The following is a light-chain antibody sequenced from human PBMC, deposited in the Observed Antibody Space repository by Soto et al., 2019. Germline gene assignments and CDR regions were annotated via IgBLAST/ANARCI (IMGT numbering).Light chain of an antibody. V-gene: IGKV3-15*01. J-gene: IGKJ3*01. CDR1: QSVSSN. Sequence: EIVMTQSPATLCVSPGERATLSCRASQSVSSNLAWYQQKPGQAPRLLIYGASTRATGIPARFSGSGSGTEFTLTISSLQSEDFAVYYCQHYNNWPPFTFGPGTKVDIK. CDR2: GAS. CDR3: QHYNNWPPFT.